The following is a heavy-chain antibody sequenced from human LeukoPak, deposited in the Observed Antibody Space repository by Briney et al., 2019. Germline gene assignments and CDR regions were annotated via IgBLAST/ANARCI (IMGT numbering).Heavy chain of an antibody. CDR1: GGSISSSSYH. CDR3: AREGRQHYYYGMDV. Sequence: SDTPSPTCTVSGGSISSSSYHWRWIRQPPGRGLEWHGSIYYSGSTYYNPSLKSRVTISVDTSKNQFSLKLSSVTAADTAVYYCAREGRQHYYYGMDVWGQGTTVSVSS. D-gene: IGHD6-13*01. CDR2: IYYSGST. V-gene: IGHV4-39*01. J-gene: IGHJ6*02.